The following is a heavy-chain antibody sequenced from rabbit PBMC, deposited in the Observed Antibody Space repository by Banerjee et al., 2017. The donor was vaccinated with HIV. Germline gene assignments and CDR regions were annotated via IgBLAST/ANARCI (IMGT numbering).Heavy chain of an antibody. CDR2: IDAGSGVTT. V-gene: IGHV1S40*01. CDR1: GFSFSSGYY. D-gene: IGHD6-1*01. Sequence: VESGGDLVKPGSSLTLTCTASGFSFSSGYYMSWVRQAPGKGLEWIAWIDAGSGVTTYYASWAKGRFTISKSSSTTVTLQMTSLTAADTATYFCAREEHDYTYVSFTLWGPGTLVTVS. CDR3: AREEHDYTYVSFTL. J-gene: IGHJ4*01.